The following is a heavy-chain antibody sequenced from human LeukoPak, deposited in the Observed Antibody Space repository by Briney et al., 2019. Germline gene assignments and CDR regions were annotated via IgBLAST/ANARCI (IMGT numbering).Heavy chain of an antibody. CDR2: INHSGNT. CDR1: GGSFSGYY. J-gene: IGHJ5*02. V-gene: IGHV4-34*01. Sequence: SETLSLTCAVYGGSFSGYYWSWIRQPPGKGLEWIGEINHSGNTNSNPSLKSRVTMSVDTSKNQFSLKLSSLTAADTAMYYCARGPWFGTWGQGTLVTVSS. CDR3: ARGPWFGT.